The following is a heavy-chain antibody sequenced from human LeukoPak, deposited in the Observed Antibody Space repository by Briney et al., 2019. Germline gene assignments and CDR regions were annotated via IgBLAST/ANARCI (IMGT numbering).Heavy chain of an antibody. D-gene: IGHD2-2*01. Sequence: KYGESLKISCKGSGYSFTSYWIGWVRQMPGKGVEWMVIIYPGDSDTRYSPSFQGQVTISADKSISTAYLQWSSLKASDTAMYYCAILRTSRVRSYYYYYMDVWGKGTTVTVSS. J-gene: IGHJ6*03. CDR2: IYPGDSDT. CDR3: AILRTSRVRSYYYYYMDV. V-gene: IGHV5-51*01. CDR1: GYSFTSYW.